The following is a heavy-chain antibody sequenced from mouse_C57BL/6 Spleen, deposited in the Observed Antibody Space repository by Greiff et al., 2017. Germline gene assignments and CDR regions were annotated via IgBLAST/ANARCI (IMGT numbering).Heavy chain of an antibody. CDR2: IRSKSNNYAT. J-gene: IGHJ3*01. CDR3: VRYDYDAGFAY. Sequence: EVHLVESGGGLVQPKGSLKLSCAASGFSFNTYAMNWVRQAPGKGLEWVARIRSKSNNYATYYADSVKDRFTISRDDSESMLYLQMNNLKTEDTAMYYCVRYDYDAGFAYWGQGTLVTVSA. V-gene: IGHV10-1*01. D-gene: IGHD2-4*01. CDR1: GFSFNTYA.